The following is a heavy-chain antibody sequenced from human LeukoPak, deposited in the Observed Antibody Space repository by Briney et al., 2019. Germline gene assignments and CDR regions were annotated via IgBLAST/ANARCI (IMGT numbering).Heavy chain of an antibody. J-gene: IGHJ4*02. CDR1: GITLSNYG. CDR3: ARSAVGTSCCTAVDY. D-gene: IGHD1-26*01. Sequence: GGSLRLSCAVSGITLSNYGMSWVRQAPGKGLEWVAGISTSGDRTYYADSVKGRFTISRDNSKNTLYLQMNSLRAEDTAEYYCARSAVGTSCCTAVDYWGQGTLVTVSS. CDR2: ISTSGDRT. V-gene: IGHV3-23*01.